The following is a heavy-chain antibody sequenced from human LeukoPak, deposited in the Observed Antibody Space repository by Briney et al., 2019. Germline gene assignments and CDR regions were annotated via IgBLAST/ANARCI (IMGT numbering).Heavy chain of an antibody. V-gene: IGHV5-10-1*01. Sequence: GESLKTFCKGSGYKFTSYWINWVRQMPGKGLEWMGRIDPSDSYTMYSPSFQGHVTISADKSISTAYLQWSSLKASDSAMYYCARVLGYSYGWNYWGQRNLVTVSS. CDR3: ARVLGYSYGWNY. J-gene: IGHJ4*02. D-gene: IGHD5-18*01. CDR1: GYKFTSYW. CDR2: IDPSDSYT.